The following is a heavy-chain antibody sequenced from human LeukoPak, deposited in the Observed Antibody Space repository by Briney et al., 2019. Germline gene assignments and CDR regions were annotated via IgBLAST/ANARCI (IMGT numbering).Heavy chain of an antibody. D-gene: IGHD3-9*01. CDR2: IRYDGSNK. CDR1: GFTFSSYG. Sequence: GGSLRLSCAASGFTFSSYGMHWVRQAPGKGLEWVAFIRYDGSNKYYADSVKGRFTISRDNSKNTLYLQMNSLRAEDTAVYYCAKDQFVLRYFDWLGSFDYWGQGTLVTVSS. J-gene: IGHJ4*02. CDR3: AKDQFVLRYFDWLGSFDY. V-gene: IGHV3-30*02.